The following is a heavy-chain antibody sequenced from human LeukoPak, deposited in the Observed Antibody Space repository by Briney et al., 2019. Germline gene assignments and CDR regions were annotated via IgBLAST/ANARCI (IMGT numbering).Heavy chain of an antibody. Sequence: GGSLRLSCAASGFSFSDYYMSWIRQAPGKGLEWVSYISSSGSTIYYADSVKGRFTISRDNAKNSLYLPMNGLRAEDTAVYYCARGGIAARRVKNSDDAFVWGQGTMVTVSS. V-gene: IGHV3-11*04. D-gene: IGHD6-6*01. CDR1: GFSFSDYY. CDR3: ARGGIAARRVKNSDDAFV. CDR2: ISSSGSTI. J-gene: IGHJ3*01.